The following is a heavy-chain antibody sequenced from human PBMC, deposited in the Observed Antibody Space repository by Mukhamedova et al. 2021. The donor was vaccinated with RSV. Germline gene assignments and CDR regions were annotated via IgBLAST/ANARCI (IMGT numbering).Heavy chain of an antibody. V-gene: IGHV3-11*06. CDR3: ARD. J-gene: IGHJ6*01. CDR1: GFTFSDYF. Sequence: GFTFSDYFMTWIRQAPGKGLEWVSYISGGSASYYADSVRGRFTVSRDNAKNSLYLQMNSLRADNTAVYYCARDWG. CDR2: ISGGSAS.